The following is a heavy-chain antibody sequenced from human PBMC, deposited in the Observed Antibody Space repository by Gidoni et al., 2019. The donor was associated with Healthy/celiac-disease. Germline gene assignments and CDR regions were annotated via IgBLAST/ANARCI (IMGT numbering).Heavy chain of an antibody. V-gene: IGHV1-46*01. CDR3: ARDYSPAAAASEKNYYYYYGMDV. CDR2: INPSGGST. Sequence: PGQGLEWMGIINPSGGSTSYAQKFQGRVTMTRDTSTSTVYMELSSLGSEDTAVYYCARDYSPAAAASEKNYYYYYGMDVWGQGTTVTVSS. D-gene: IGHD6-13*01. J-gene: IGHJ6*02.